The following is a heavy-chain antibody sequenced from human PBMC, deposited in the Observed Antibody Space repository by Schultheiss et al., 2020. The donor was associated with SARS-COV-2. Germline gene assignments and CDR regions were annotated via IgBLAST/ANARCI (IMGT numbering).Heavy chain of an antibody. Sequence: SETLSLTCAVSGGSISSYFWTWVRQPPGKGLEWIGYIYNSGSTNYNPSLKSRVTISVDTSKNQFSLKLSSVTAADTAVYYCARDTVTTLGWFDPWGQGTLVTVSS. V-gene: IGHV4-59*01. D-gene: IGHD4-11*01. CDR3: ARDTVTTLGWFDP. CDR1: GGSISSYF. CDR2: IYNSGST. J-gene: IGHJ5*02.